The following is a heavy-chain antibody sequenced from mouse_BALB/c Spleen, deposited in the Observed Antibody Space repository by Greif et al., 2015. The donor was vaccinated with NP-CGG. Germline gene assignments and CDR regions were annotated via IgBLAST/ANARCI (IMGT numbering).Heavy chain of an antibody. CDR1: GYTFTSYW. J-gene: IGHJ2*01. CDR3: ARRTTVVDY. D-gene: IGHD1-1*01. V-gene: IGHV1-69*02. CDR2: IDPSDSYT. Sequence: VQGVESGAELVKPGASVKLSCKASGYTFTSYWMHWVKQRPGQGLEWIGEIDPSDSYTNYNQKFKGKATLTVDKSSSTAYMQLSSLTSEDSAVYYCARRTTVVDYWGQGTTLTVSS.